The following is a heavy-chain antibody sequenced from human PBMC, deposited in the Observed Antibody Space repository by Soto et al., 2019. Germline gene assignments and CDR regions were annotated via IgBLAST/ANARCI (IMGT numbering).Heavy chain of an antibody. V-gene: IGHV3-30*18. CDR3: AEDSYYHDRTVYYIFDY. Sequence: QVQLVESGGGVVQPGGSLRLSCAASGLTFSSYGMHWVRQAPGKGLEWVAHISYDGSNEHYVDSVKGRFTISRDNSKNTLYLQMTSLRAEDTAVYYCAEDSYYHDRTVYYIFDYWGQGTLVTVSS. CDR2: ISYDGSNE. J-gene: IGHJ4*02. CDR1: GLTFSSYG. D-gene: IGHD3-22*01.